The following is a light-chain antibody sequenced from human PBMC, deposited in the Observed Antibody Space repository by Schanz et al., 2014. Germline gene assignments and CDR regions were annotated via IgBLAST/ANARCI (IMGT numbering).Light chain of an antibody. CDR2: GAS. V-gene: IGKV3-20*01. J-gene: IGKJ2*01. CDR1: QSVSRNY. Sequence: EIVLTQSPGTLSLSPGERATLSCRASQSVSRNYLAWYQQKPGQAPRLLIYGASNRATGIPDRFSGGGSGTDFTLTISRLEPEDFAVYYCQQYGNSVRTFGQGTKLEIK. CDR3: QQYGNSVRT.